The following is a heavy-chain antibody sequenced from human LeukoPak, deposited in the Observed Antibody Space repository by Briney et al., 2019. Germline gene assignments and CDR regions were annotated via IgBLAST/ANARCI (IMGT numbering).Heavy chain of an antibody. J-gene: IGHJ4*02. D-gene: IGHD3-10*01. CDR2: INPNSGGT. CDR3: ARDFGNLRFPGDY. CDR1: GYTFTGYY. Sequence: ASVKXSCKASGYTFTGYYXHWVRQXPGQGLEGMGWINPNSGGTNYAQKFQGRVTMTRDTSISTAYMELSRQRSDDTAVYYCARDFGNLRFPGDYWGQGTLVTVSS. V-gene: IGHV1-2*02.